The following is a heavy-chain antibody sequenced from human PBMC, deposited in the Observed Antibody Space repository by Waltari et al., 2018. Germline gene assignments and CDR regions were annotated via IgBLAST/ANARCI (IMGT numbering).Heavy chain of an antibody. D-gene: IGHD6-19*01. CDR1: GFTFSSYS. J-gene: IGHJ4*02. V-gene: IGHV3-48*04. CDR2: ISSSSSTI. CDR3: ARESVAGNSYYFDY. Sequence: EGQLVESGGGLVQPGGSLRLSCAASGFTFSSYSMNWVRQAPGKGLEWVSYISSSSSTIYYADSVKGRFTISRDNAKNSLYLQMNSLRAEDTAVYYCARESVAGNSYYFDYWGQGTLVTVSS.